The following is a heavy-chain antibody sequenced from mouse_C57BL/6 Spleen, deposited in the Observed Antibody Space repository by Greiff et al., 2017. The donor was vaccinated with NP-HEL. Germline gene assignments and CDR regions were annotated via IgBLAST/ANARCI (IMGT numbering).Heavy chain of an antibody. CDR1: GYSFTSYY. CDR2: IYPGSGNT. Sequence: QVQLQQSGPELVKPGASVKISCKASGYSFTSYYIHWVKQRPGQGLEWIGWIYPGSGNTKYNEKFKGKATLTADTSSSTAYMQLSSLTSEDSAVYYCARSAYYSNSYYYAMDYWGQGTSVTVSS. J-gene: IGHJ4*01. D-gene: IGHD2-5*01. CDR3: ARSAYYSNSYYYAMDY. V-gene: IGHV1-66*01.